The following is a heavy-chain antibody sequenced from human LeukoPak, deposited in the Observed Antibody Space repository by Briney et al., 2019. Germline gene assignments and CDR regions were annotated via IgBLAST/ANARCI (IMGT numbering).Heavy chain of an antibody. CDR1: GGSFSGYY. Sequence: SETLSLTCAVYGGSFSGYYWSWIRQPPGKGLEWIGEINHSGSTNYDPSLKSRVTISVDTSKNQFSLKLSSVTAADTAVYYCARGRGGDYSNYGYGGNWFDPWGQGTLVTVSS. D-gene: IGHD4-11*01. J-gene: IGHJ5*02. V-gene: IGHV4-34*01. CDR2: INHSGST. CDR3: ARGRGGDYSNYGYGGNWFDP.